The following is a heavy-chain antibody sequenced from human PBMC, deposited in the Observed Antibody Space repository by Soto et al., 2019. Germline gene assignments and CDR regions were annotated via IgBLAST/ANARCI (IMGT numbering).Heavy chain of an antibody. CDR3: ARGDCVGGTCYSLAGSFYYDMDV. CDR2: INGDGSVS. V-gene: IGHV3-74*01. CDR1: GFTFGNYW. D-gene: IGHD2-15*01. J-gene: IGHJ6*03. Sequence: EVQLVESGGGLVQPGGSLRLSCAASGFTFGNYWMYWVRQAPGKGLVWVSRINGDGSVSSYADSVKGRLTISRDNVKNTLYLQMDSLRVEDTAVSYCARGDCVGGTCYSLAGSFYYDMDVWGKGTTVTVFS.